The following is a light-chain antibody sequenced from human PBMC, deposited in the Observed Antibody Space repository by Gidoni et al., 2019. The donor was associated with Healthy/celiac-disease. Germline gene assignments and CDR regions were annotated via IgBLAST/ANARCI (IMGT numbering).Light chain of an antibody. Sequence: EIVLTQSPGTLSLSPGERATLSCRASQSVSSSYLAWYQQKPGQAPRLLIYGASSRATGIPDRFSGSGSGTDFTLTISRLEPEDFAVYYCQQDGSSPYTFGQXTKLEIK. J-gene: IGKJ2*01. CDR2: GAS. V-gene: IGKV3-20*01. CDR1: QSVSSSY. CDR3: QQDGSSPYT.